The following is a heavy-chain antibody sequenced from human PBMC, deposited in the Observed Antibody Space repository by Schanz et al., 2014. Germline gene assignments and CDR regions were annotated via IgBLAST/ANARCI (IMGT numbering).Heavy chain of an antibody. Sequence: QVQLQESGPGLVKPSETLSLTCTVSGVSIGGYYWSWIRQPPGKGLEWIGYIFFSGSTTYNPSFNSRVTISVDRSKTQFALTLSSVTAADTAVYYCARLGVGDKAYYYYGTDVWGQGTTVLVSS. CDR2: IFFSGST. J-gene: IGHJ6*02. V-gene: IGHV4-59*08. CDR1: GVSIGGYY. D-gene: IGHD1-26*01. CDR3: ARLGVGDKAYYYYGTDV.